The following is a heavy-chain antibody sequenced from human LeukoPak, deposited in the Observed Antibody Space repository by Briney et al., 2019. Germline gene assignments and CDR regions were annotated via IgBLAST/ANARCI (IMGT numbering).Heavy chain of an antibody. Sequence: SETLSLTCAVYGGSFSGYYWGWIRQPPGKGLEWIGEINHSGSTNYNPSLKSRVTISVDTSKNQFSLKLSPVTAADTAVYYCACLTTADAFDIWGQGTMVTVSS. D-gene: IGHD3-22*01. CDR3: ACLTTADAFDI. CDR2: INHSGST. J-gene: IGHJ3*02. V-gene: IGHV4-34*01. CDR1: GGSFSGYY.